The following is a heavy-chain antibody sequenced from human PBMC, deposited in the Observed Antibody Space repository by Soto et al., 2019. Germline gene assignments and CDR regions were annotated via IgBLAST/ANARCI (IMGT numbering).Heavy chain of an antibody. CDR2: IWYDEGTE. Sequence: SGGSLRLSCVASGFTFSSYGMHWVRQAPGKGLEWVALIWYDEGTEYYADSVKGRFTISRDNSKNTLYLQMNSLRAEDTAVYYCARDLVPLYDSNGKGSGYWGQGTLVTVSS. D-gene: IGHD3-22*01. V-gene: IGHV3-30*02. CDR3: ARDLVPLYDSNGKGSGY. CDR1: GFTFSSYG. J-gene: IGHJ4*02.